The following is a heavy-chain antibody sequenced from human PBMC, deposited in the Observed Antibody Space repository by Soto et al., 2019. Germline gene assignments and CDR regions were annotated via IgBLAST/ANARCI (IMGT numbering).Heavy chain of an antibody. V-gene: IGHV4-59*08. Sequence: ETLSRPGSVSGSSMTTYYWHWIRQAPGKGLEWIGFIYNSGRGSTGSNPSLSSRVTFSIETSKNQFSLKLDSVTATDTAVYYCARHVNLPLAGTGFDSWGRGTLVTVS. CDR3: ARHVNLPLAGTGFDS. CDR2: IYNSGRGST. D-gene: IGHD6-19*01. J-gene: IGHJ4*02. CDR1: GSSMTTYY.